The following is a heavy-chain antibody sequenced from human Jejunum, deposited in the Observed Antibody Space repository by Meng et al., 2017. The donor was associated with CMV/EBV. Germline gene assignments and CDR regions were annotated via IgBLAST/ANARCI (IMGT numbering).Heavy chain of an antibody. CDR3: VTSRGYGGQPRSDY. V-gene: IGHV3-21*01. Sequence: EVQVMESGGGLVKPGESLRLSCAASAFTFSSYCMNWVRQAPGKGLEWVSSISSGSSYIYYADSVKGRFTISRDNAKDSLFLQMNSLRPEDTAVYYCVTSRGYGGQPRSDYWGQGTLVTVSS. J-gene: IGHJ4*02. CDR1: AFTFSSYC. CDR2: ISSGSSYI. D-gene: IGHD4-23*01.